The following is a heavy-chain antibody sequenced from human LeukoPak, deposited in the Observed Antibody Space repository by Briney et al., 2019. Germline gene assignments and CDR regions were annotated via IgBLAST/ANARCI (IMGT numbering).Heavy chain of an antibody. CDR2: MNTNSGNT. D-gene: IGHD2-2*01. J-gene: IGHJ6*04. CDR3: ARVSHCSSTSCYFEVDV. CDR1: GYTFTSYD. Sequence: ASVKVSCKASGYTFTSYDINWVRQATGQGLEWMGWMNTNSGNTGYAQKFQGRVTMTRNTSISTDYMELSSLRSEDTAVYYCARVSHCSSTSCYFEVDVWGKGTTVTISS. V-gene: IGHV1-8*01.